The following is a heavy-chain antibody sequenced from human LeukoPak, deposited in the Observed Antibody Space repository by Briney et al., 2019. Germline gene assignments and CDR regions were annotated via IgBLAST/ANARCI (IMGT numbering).Heavy chain of an antibody. V-gene: IGHV3-23*01. J-gene: IGHJ4*02. CDR3: AKGVSSWYLDY. CDR1: GFTYSSYA. D-gene: IGHD6-13*01. Sequence: GGSLRLSCAASGFTYSSYARSWVRQAPANGLEWVSGISGSCGSTYYEDSVKGRFTISRDNSKNTLHLQMNSLRAEDTAVYYCAKGVSSWYLDYWGQGTLVTVSS. CDR2: ISGSCGST.